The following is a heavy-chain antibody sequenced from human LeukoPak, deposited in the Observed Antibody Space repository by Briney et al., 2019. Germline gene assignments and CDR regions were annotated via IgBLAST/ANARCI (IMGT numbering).Heavy chain of an antibody. D-gene: IGHD3-10*01. V-gene: IGHV1-8*01. CDR2: MKPNSGNT. Sequence: ASVKVSCKASGYSFTSYDINWVRQATGQGLEWMGWMKPNSGNTGYAQKFQGRVTMTRNTSISTAYMELNNLTSEDTALYYCATGHVLLWFGESKSSPFDYWGQGTLVTVSS. CDR3: ATGHVLLWFGESKSSPFDY. CDR1: GYSFTSYD. J-gene: IGHJ4*02.